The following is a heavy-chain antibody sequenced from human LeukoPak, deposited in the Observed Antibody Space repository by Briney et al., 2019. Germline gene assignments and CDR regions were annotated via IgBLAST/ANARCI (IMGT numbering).Heavy chain of an antibody. CDR3: ARGFYYFEY. V-gene: IGHV3-21*01. CDR1: GFTFSSYS. D-gene: IGHD3-3*01. Sequence: PGGSLRLSCAASGFTFSSYSMTWVRQAPGKGLEWVSFISSSGTYISYADSVKGRFTISRDNAKSSLYLQMNSLRAEDTAVYYCARGFYYFEYWGQGTLVTGSS. J-gene: IGHJ4*02. CDR2: ISSSGTYI.